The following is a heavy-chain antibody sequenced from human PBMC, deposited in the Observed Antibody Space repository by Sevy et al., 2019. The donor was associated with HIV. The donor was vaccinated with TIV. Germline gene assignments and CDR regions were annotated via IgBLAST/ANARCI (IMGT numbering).Heavy chain of an antibody. CDR2: ISYSGST. Sequence: SETLSLTCTVSGGSISSYYWSWIRQPPGKGLEWIGYISYSGSTNDNPSLRSRVTISLETSKNQFSLRLSSVSAADTAVYYWARGGGRTDWGMDVWGPGTTVTVSS. J-gene: IGHJ6*02. D-gene: IGHD1-1*01. CDR3: ARGGGRTDWGMDV. CDR1: GGSISSYY. V-gene: IGHV4-59*01.